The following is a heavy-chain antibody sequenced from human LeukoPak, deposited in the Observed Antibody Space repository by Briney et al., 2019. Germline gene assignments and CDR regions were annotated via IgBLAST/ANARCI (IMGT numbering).Heavy chain of an antibody. CDR2: VSGDNGQT. J-gene: IGHJ6*03. CDR1: TYISSDFG. CDR3: ARVYLYTTGWSAAYYYFMDV. V-gene: IGHV1-18*01. D-gene: IGHD3-16*02. Sequence: ASVKVSCKASTYISSDFGISWVRLAPGGGLEWMGWVSGDNGQTNYGHKFYGRVTMTMETSTNTASMELRCLRSDDTAIYYCARVYLYTTGWSAAYYYFMDVWGKGTTVIVSS.